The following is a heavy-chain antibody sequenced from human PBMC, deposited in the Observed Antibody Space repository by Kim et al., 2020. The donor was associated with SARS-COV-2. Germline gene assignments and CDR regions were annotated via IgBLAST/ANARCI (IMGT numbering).Heavy chain of an antibody. Sequence: SETLSLTCTVSGGSISSYYWSWIRQPPGKGLEWIGYIYYSGSTNYNPSLKSRVTISVDTSKNQFSLKLSSVTAADTAVYYCAREELSSSYYYGMDVWGQGTTVTVSS. CDR1: GGSISSYY. J-gene: IGHJ6*02. V-gene: IGHV4-59*01. D-gene: IGHD6-13*01. CDR2: IYYSGST. CDR3: AREELSSSYYYGMDV.